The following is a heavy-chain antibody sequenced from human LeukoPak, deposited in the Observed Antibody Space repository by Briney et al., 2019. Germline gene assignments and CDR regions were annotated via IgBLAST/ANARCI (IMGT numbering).Heavy chain of an antibody. CDR2: IGTAGDT. Sequence: GGSLRLSCAASGFTFSSYDMHWVRQATGEGLEWVSAIGTAGDTYYPGSVKGRFTISRENAKNSLYLQMNSLRAGDTAVYYCARDKNSYGLDYWGQGTLVTVSS. CDR1: GFTFSSYD. V-gene: IGHV3-13*01. J-gene: IGHJ4*02. D-gene: IGHD5-18*01. CDR3: ARDKNSYGLDY.